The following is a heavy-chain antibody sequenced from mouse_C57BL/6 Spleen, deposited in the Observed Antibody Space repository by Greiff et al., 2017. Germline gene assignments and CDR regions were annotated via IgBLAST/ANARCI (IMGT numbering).Heavy chain of an antibody. CDR3: TRGGSNLWFAY. CDR1: GFTFSSYA. Sequence: EVKLMESGEGLVKPGGSLKLSCAASGFTFSSYAMSWVRQTPEKRLEWVAYISSGGDYIYYADTVKGRFTISRDNARNTLYLQMSSLKSEDTAMYYCTRGGSNLWFAYWGQGTLVTVSA. CDR2: ISSGGDYI. D-gene: IGHD1-1*01. J-gene: IGHJ3*01. V-gene: IGHV5-9-1*02.